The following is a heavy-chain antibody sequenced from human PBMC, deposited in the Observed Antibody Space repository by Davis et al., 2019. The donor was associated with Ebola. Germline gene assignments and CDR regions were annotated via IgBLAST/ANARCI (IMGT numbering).Heavy chain of an antibody. CDR1: GYTFSNYG. Sequence: ASVKVSCKASGYTFSNYGISWVRQAPGQGLEWMGWISAYSGDANYAQHYQDRVTMTTDASTSTAYMELNSLTSEDSAVYYCAKETVAGTDAFDIWGQGTMVTVSS. V-gene: IGHV1-18*01. CDR2: ISAYSGDA. CDR3: AKETVAGTDAFDI. D-gene: IGHD6-19*01. J-gene: IGHJ3*02.